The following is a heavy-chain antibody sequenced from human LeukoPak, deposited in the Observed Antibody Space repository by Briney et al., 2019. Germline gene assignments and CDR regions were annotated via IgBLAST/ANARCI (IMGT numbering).Heavy chain of an antibody. D-gene: IGHD6-19*01. Sequence: PSETLSLTCTVSGGSVSSGNYYWSWIRQPPGKGLEWIGYIYYSGSTNYNPSLKSRVTISVDTSKNHFSLKLSSVTAADTAVYYCARGSSGWYGYGMDVWGQGTTVTVSS. J-gene: IGHJ6*02. CDR1: GGSVSSGNYY. CDR2: IYYSGST. CDR3: ARGSSGWYGYGMDV. V-gene: IGHV4-61*03.